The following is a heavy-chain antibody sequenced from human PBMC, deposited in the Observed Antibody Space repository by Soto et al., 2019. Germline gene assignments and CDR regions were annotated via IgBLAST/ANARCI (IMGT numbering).Heavy chain of an antibody. Sequence: QVQLQQWGAGLLKPSETLSLTCAVYGGSFSGYYWSWIRQPPGKGLEWIGEINHSGSTNYNPSLKSRVTISVDTSKNQFSLKLSSVTAADTAVYYCARNGSYYYFWSGYYFGGGMDVWGQGTTVTVSS. J-gene: IGHJ6*02. CDR2: INHSGST. CDR1: GGSFSGYY. CDR3: ARNGSYYYFWSGYYFGGGMDV. V-gene: IGHV4-34*01. D-gene: IGHD3-3*01.